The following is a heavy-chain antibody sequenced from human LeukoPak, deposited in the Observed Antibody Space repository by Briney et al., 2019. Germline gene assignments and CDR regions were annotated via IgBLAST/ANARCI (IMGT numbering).Heavy chain of an antibody. CDR3: AKGEHWLLLLLDYGMDV. Sequence: PGRSLRLSCAASGFTFSSYGMHWVRQALGKGLEWVAVISYDGSNKYYADSVKGRFTISRDNSKNTLYLQMNSLRAEDTAVYYCAKGEHWLLLLLDYGMDVWGQGTTVTVSS. CDR2: ISYDGSNK. V-gene: IGHV3-30*18. D-gene: IGHD3-22*01. J-gene: IGHJ6*02. CDR1: GFTFSSYG.